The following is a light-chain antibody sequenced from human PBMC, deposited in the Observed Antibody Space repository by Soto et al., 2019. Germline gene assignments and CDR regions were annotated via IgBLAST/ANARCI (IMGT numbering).Light chain of an antibody. CDR3: QQYGSSPYT. CDR2: GAS. CDR1: QSVSSSY. V-gene: IGKV3-20*01. Sequence: EIVLTQSPGTLSLSPGERATLSCRASQSVSSSYLAWYQQKPGQAPRLLIYGASSRATGIPDRFSGSGSGRDFTLTISRLEPEEFAVYYCQQYGSSPYTFVQGTKLEIK. J-gene: IGKJ2*01.